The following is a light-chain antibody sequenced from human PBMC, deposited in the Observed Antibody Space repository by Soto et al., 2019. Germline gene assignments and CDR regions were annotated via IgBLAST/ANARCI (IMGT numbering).Light chain of an antibody. J-gene: IGKJ1*01. CDR3: QQYYSYPRT. V-gene: IGKV3-15*01. CDR1: QGVSSY. Sequence: IVMTQSPATLSVSQGERATLSCRACQGVSSYLAWYQQKPGQAPRLLIYGASTRATGIPARFSGSGSGTEFTLTISSLQSEDFATYYCQQYYSYPRTFGQGTKVDI. CDR2: GAS.